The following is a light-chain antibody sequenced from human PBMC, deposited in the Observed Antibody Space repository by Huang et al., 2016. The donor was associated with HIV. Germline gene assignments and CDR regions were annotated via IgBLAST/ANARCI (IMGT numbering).Light chain of an antibody. CDR2: GAS. J-gene: IGKJ2*01. V-gene: IGKV3-20*01. Sequence: PGERATLSCRASQSVSSSYLAWYQQKPGQAPRLLIYGASSRATGIPDRFSGSGSGTDFTLTISRLEPEDFAVYYCQQYGSSPRTFGQGTKLEIK. CDR1: QSVSSSY. CDR3: QQYGSSPRT.